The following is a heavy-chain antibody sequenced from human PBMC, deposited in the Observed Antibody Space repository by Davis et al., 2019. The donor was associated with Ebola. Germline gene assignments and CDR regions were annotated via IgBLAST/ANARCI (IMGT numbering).Heavy chain of an antibody. Sequence: GGSLRLSCAASGFTFGSHDMNWIRQAPGKGLEWVSAISGSGGSTYYADSVKGRFTISRDDSKNTAYLQMNSLKTEDTAVYYCTTTTSYFDYWGQGTLVTVSS. CDR1: GFTFGSHD. J-gene: IGHJ4*02. CDR2: ISGSGGST. D-gene: IGHD1-14*01. CDR3: TTTTSYFDY. V-gene: IGHV3-23*01.